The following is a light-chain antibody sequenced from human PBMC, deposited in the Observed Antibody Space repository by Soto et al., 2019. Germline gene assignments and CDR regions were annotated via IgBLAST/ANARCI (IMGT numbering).Light chain of an antibody. CDR1: ALPKQY. Sequence: SYELTQPPSVSVSPGQTARITCSGDALPKQYAYWYQQKPCQAPVLVIYKDSERPSGITERFSGSSSGKTVTLTISGVQAEDEADYYCQSADSRGTYVVFGGGTKLTVL. CDR2: KDS. CDR3: QSADSRGTYVV. V-gene: IGLV3-25*03. J-gene: IGLJ2*01.